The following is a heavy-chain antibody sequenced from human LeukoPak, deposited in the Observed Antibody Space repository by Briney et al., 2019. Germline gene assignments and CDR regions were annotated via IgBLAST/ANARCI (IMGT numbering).Heavy chain of an antibody. J-gene: IGHJ4*02. Sequence: AGGSLRLSCAASGFTFSSYAMSWVRQAPGKRLEWVSAISGSGGSTYYADSVKGRFTISRDNSKNTLYLQMNSLRAEDTAVYYCAREERLTGTTIYWGQGTLVTVSS. D-gene: IGHD1-7*01. CDR2: ISGSGGST. V-gene: IGHV3-23*01. CDR1: GFTFSSYA. CDR3: AREERLTGTTIY.